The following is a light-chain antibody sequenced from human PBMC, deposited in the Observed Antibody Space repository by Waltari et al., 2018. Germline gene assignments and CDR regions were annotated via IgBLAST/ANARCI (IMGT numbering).Light chain of an antibody. CDR3: ATWDDRPTGRWV. CDR2: RND. J-gene: IGLJ3*02. V-gene: IGLV1-44*01. CDR1: QSNVGDNV. Sequence: QSVLTQPPSASGTPRQRVTIPCSGSQSNVGDNVVHWSHQVPGTAPKLVIYRNDLRPSGVPDRFTASKSGTSASLAISGLQSEDEGDYYCATWDDRPTGRWVFGGGTRVTVL.